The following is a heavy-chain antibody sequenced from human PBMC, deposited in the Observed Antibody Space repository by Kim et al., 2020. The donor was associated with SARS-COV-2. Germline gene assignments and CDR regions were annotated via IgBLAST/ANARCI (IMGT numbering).Heavy chain of an antibody. J-gene: IGHJ4*02. CDR3: ARHYFIYSYGLAYFDY. V-gene: IGHV4-39*01. Sequence: LKSRVTISVDTSKNQFSLKLSSVTAADTAVYYCARHYFIYSYGLAYFDYWGQGTLVTVSS. D-gene: IGHD5-18*01.